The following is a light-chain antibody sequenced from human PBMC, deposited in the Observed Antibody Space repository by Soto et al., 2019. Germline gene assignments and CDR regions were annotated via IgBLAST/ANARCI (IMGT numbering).Light chain of an antibody. J-gene: IGKJ4*01. CDR1: QSVSSY. V-gene: IGKV3-11*01. CDR2: DAS. CDR3: QQSRDWPLT. Sequence: EIVLTQSPATLSLSPGERATLSCRASQSVSSYLAWYQQKPGQAPRLLIYDASNRATGIPARFSGSGSGTDFTLTIRSLEPEDFAVYYCQQSRDWPLTFGGGTKVEIK.